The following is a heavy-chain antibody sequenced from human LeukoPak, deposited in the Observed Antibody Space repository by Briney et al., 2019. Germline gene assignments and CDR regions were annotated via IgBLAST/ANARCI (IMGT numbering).Heavy chain of an antibody. J-gene: IGHJ5*02. D-gene: IGHD3-9*01. CDR2: IIPIVGIA. CDR3: ARLLGDYDILTGYYPPSPWFDP. V-gene: IGHV1-69*04. Sequence: ASVKVSCKASGGTFSSYAINWVRQAPGQGLEWMGRIIPIVGIANYAQKFQGRVTIAADKSTSTAYMELSSLRSEDTAVYYCARLLGDYDILTGYYPPSPWFDPWGQGTLVTVSS. CDR1: GGTFSSYA.